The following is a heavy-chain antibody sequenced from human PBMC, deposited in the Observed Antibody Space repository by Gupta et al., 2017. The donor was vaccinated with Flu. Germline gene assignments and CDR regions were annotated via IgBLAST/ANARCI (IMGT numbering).Heavy chain of an antibody. CDR2: INPSGGST. D-gene: IGHD2-21*02. CDR1: GYTFTSYY. V-gene: IGHV1-46*03. J-gene: IGHJ4*02. Sequence: QVQLVQSGAEVKKPGASVKVSCKASGYTFTSYYLHWVRQAPGHGLEWMGIINPSGGSTSYAQKFQGRVTMTRDTSANTVYMELSNLRSEDTAMYYCARDPRPLKTRDVVVTATLGYWGQGTLVTVSS. CDR3: ARDPRPLKTRDVVVTATLGY.